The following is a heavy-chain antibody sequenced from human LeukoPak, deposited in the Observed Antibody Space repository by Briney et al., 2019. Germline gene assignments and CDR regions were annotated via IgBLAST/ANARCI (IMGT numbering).Heavy chain of an antibody. J-gene: IGHJ5*02. D-gene: IGHD6-19*01. V-gene: IGHV3-23*01. CDR2: ISGSGGST. CDR3: GRAVAGPVGFDP. CDR1: GFTFSSYA. Sequence: GGSLRLSCAASGFTFSSYAMGWVRQAPGKGLEWVSAISGSGGSTYYADSVKGRFTISRDNSKNTLYLQMNSLRAEDTAVYYCGRAVAGPVGFDPWGQGTLVTVSS.